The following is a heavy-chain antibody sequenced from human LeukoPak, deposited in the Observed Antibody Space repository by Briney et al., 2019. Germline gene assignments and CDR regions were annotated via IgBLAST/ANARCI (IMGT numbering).Heavy chain of an antibody. CDR3: AKDFGDYVWGSYRPPPGFFDY. CDR2: ISGGGGST. D-gene: IGHD3-16*02. Sequence: PGGSLRLSCAASGFTFDDYAMHWVRQAPGKGLEWVSLISGGGGSTYYADSVKGRFTISRDNSKNSLYLQMNSLRTEDTALYYCAKDFGDYVWGSYRPPPGFFDYWGQGTLVTVSS. V-gene: IGHV3-43*02. CDR1: GFTFDDYA. J-gene: IGHJ4*02.